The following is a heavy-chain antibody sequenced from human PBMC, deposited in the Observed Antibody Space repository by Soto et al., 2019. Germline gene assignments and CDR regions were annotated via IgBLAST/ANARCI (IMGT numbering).Heavy chain of an antibody. CDR2: IYHSGST. Sequence: PSETLSLTCAVSGYSISSGYYWGWIRQPPGKGLEWIGSIYHSGSTYYNPSLKSRVTISVDTSKNQFSLELSSVTAADTAVYYCARGKGGSYYVLFWFDPWGQGTLVTVS. CDR1: GYSISSGYY. V-gene: IGHV4-38-2*01. CDR3: ARGKGGSYYVLFWFDP. J-gene: IGHJ5*02. D-gene: IGHD1-26*01.